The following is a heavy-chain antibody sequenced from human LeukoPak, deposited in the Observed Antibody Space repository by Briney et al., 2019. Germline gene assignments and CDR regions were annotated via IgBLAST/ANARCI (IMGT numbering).Heavy chain of an antibody. D-gene: IGHD1-7*01. CDR1: GYSISSGYY. CDR3: ARHLWEVELRLDY. CDR2: IYHSGST. J-gene: IGHJ4*02. V-gene: IGHV4-38-2*02. Sequence: PSETLSLTCTVSGYSISSGYYWGWIRQPPGKGLEWIGSIYHSGSTYYNPSLKSRVTISVDTSKNQFSLKLSSVTAADTAVYYCARHLWEVELRLDYWGQGTLVTVSS.